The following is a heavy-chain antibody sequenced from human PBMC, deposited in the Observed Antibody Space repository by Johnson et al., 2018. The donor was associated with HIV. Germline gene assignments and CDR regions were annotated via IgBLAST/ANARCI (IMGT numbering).Heavy chain of an antibody. CDR1: GFTFSSYD. CDR3: ARRSTESDAFDV. V-gene: IGHV3-13*01. D-gene: IGHD2-2*01. Sequence: VQLVESGGGVVRPGGSLRLSCAASGFTFSSYDMHWVRQATGKGLEWVSAIGTAGDTYYPGSVKGRFTISRENAKNSLYLQINTLRAGDTGIYYCARRSTESDAFDVWGPGTVVIVSS. J-gene: IGHJ3*01. CDR2: IGTAGDT.